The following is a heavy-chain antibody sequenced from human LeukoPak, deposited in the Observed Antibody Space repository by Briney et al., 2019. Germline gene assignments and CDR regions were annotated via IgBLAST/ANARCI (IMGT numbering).Heavy chain of an antibody. CDR3: ASPRDRGYYFYCDF. J-gene: IGHJ4*02. Sequence: GGSLRLSSEASGFTCRSYAMSWVRQAPGKGLEWVSGFSGSGGSTYYADSVKGRFTISKDNSRNTLYLQMNSLRAEDTAVYYCASPRDRGYYFYCDFWGQGILVTVSS. CDR1: GFTCRSYA. D-gene: IGHD3-22*01. V-gene: IGHV3-23*01. CDR2: FSGSGGST.